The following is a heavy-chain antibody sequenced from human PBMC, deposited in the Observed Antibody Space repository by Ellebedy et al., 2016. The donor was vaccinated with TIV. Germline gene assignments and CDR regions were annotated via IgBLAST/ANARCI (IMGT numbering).Heavy chain of an antibody. V-gene: IGHV4-34*09. CDR1: GGSFSGYY. CDR2: SDYRGRA. D-gene: IGHD1-26*01. J-gene: IGHJ3*02. Sequence: LRLSCAVYGGSFSGYYWSWIRQHPGKGLEWIGFSDYRGRAHYNPSLKSRLTISVDTSNNQFSLKLSSVTAADTAVYYCARDLYSGHYEGFGAFDIWGQGTLVTVSS. CDR3: ARDLYSGHYEGFGAFDI.